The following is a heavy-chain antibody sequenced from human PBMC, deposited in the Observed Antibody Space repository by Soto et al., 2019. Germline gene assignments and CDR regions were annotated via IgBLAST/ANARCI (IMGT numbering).Heavy chain of an antibody. D-gene: IGHD5-18*01. CDR1: GLTFSSSA. CDR2: ITGSGAST. Sequence: SWVSLRLSCAASGLTFSSSAMSWDRQAPGKGLEWVSAITGSGASTYYADSVKGRFTISRDNSQNTLYLQMNSLRAEDTALSYCATRYSYFDYWGQGTLVTVSS. J-gene: IGHJ4*02. V-gene: IGHV3-23*01. CDR3: ATRYSYFDY.